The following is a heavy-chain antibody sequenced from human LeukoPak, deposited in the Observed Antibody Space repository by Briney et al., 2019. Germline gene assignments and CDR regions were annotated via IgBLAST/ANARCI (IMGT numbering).Heavy chain of an antibody. CDR3: AKDREGIGSYYVY. Sequence: GGSLRLSCAASGFTFSSYAVSWVRQAPGKGLEWVSAISGSGGSTYHADSVKGRFTISRDNSKNTLYLQMNSLRAEDTAVYYCAKDREGIGSYYVYWGQGTLVTVSS. CDR2: ISGSGGST. V-gene: IGHV3-23*01. D-gene: IGHD2-15*01. CDR1: GFTFSSYA. J-gene: IGHJ4*02.